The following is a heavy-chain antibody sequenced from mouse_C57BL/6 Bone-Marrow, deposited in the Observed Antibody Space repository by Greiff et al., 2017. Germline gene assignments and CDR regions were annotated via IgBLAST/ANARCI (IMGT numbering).Heavy chain of an antibody. CDR1: GFTFSDYG. D-gene: IGHD1-1*01. Sequence: EVKLMESGGGLVQPGGSLKLSCAASGFTFSDYGMAWVRQAPGKGLGWVAFISNLDYSTYYAETVTGRFTISRENAKNTLYLEMSSLRSEDTAMYYCARTDYYGSSDYAMDYWGQGTSVTVSS. J-gene: IGHJ4*01. CDR3: ARTDYYGSSDYAMDY. V-gene: IGHV5-15*01. CDR2: ISNLDYST.